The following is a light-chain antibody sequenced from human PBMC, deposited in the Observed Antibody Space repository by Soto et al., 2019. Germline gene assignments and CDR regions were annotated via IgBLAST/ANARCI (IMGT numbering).Light chain of an antibody. V-gene: IGKV3-20*01. Sequence: EIVLTQSPGTLSLSPGERATLSCRASQSFHTNYLAWYQQRPGQAPRLLIYGASRRASGIPDRFSGSGSGTAFTITISRLEPEDSAVYFCQKYDSTPGFTFGGGTKIEI. CDR3: QKYDSTPGFT. CDR2: GAS. J-gene: IGKJ4*01. CDR1: QSFHTNY.